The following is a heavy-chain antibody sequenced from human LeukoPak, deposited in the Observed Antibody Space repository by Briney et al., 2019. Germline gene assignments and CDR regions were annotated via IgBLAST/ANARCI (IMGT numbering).Heavy chain of an antibody. CDR1: GFTFSHYG. CDR2: ISYDGSNK. Sequence: GGSLRLSCAASGFTFSHYGVHWVRQAPGKGLEWVAVISYDGSNKYYADSVKGRFTISRDNVNNALYLQMDNLRVEDTGVYYCARDRGYTRTNTDGYPVFDLWGQGTLVTVSS. D-gene: IGHD5-24*01. CDR3: ARDRGYTRTNTDGYPVFDL. J-gene: IGHJ4*03. V-gene: IGHV3-30*03.